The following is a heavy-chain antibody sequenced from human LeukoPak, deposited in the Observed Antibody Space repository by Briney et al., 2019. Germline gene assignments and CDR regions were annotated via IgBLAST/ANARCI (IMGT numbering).Heavy chain of an antibody. V-gene: IGHV1-18*01. D-gene: IGHD5-24*01. Sequence: ASVKVSCKSSGYPFTSHGITWVRQAPGQGLEWMGWISGYNGNTNYAQKLQGRVTMTTDTSTSTAYMELRSLRSDDTAVYYCARVSNWDVHNIRGDPVGYWGQGTLVTVSS. CDR3: ARVSNWDVHNIRGDPVGY. CDR2: ISGYNGNT. CDR1: GYPFTSHG. J-gene: IGHJ4*02.